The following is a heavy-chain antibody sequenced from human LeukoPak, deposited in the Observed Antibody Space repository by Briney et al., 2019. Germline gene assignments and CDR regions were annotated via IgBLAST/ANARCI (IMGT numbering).Heavy chain of an antibody. Sequence: GGSLRLSCAASGFTFSTYWMSWVRQAPGKGLEWVADIKQDGSEQYYVDSVKGRFTISRDNAKNSLYLQMDSLRVEDTAVYYCARGHPVGDDPWGQGTLVTVSS. CDR2: IKQDGSEQ. D-gene: IGHD1-26*01. CDR1: GFTFSTYW. CDR3: ARGHPVGDDP. J-gene: IGHJ5*02. V-gene: IGHV3-7*01.